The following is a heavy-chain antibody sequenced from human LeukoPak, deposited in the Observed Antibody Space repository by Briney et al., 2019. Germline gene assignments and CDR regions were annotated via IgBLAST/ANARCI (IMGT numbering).Heavy chain of an antibody. CDR2: IKSKTDGATT. CDR3: TTDYAPGY. V-gene: IGHV3-15*01. J-gene: IGHJ4*02. Sequence: MPGGSLRLSCAASGFTFSNAWMSWVRQAPGKGLEWVGRIKSKTDGATTDYEAPVKGRFTISRDDSKNTLYLQMNSLKTEDTAVYYCTTDYAPGYWGQGTLVTVSS. CDR1: GFTFSNAW. D-gene: IGHD4-17*01.